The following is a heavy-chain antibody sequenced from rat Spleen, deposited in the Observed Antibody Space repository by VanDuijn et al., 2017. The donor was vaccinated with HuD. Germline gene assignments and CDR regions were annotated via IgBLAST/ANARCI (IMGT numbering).Heavy chain of an antibody. CDR3: ARGATVVTCFDY. V-gene: IGHV5-29*01. J-gene: IGHJ2*01. CDR1: GFTFSDYY. CDR2: ISYDGSST. Sequence: EVQLVESDGGLAQPGRSLKLSCAASGFTFSDYYMAWVRQAPTKGLVWVATISYDGSSTYYRDSVKGRFTISRDNAKSTLYLQMNSLRSEDTATYYCARGATVVTCFDYWGQGVMVTVSS. D-gene: IGHD1-1*01.